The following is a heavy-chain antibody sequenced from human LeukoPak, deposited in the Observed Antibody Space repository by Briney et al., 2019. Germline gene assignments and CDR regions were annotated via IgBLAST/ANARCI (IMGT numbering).Heavy chain of an antibody. Sequence: PGRSLRLSCAASGFTFSSYGMHWVRQAPGKGLEWVAVISYDGTNKYYADSVKGRFTISRDNSKNTLYLQMNSLRAEDTAVYYCARVDVVDDAFDIWGQGTMVTVSS. CDR1: GFTFSSYG. J-gene: IGHJ3*02. D-gene: IGHD3/OR15-3a*01. CDR2: ISYDGTNK. CDR3: ARVDVVDDAFDI. V-gene: IGHV3-30*03.